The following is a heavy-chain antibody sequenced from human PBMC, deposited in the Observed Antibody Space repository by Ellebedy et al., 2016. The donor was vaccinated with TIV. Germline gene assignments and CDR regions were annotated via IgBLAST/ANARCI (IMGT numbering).Heavy chain of an antibody. CDR2: LTPCGGGT. D-gene: IGHD1-26*01. CDR1: GFAFNTHA. Sequence: GESLKISCAGSGFAFNTHAMTWVRQSPGKGLEWVSTLTPCGGGTYYADSVKGRFTISRDNSNNTLWLQMNSLRAEDTAVYYCAKDQRWETPHFYDGWGQGTLVTVSS. CDR3: AKDQRWETPHFYDG. V-gene: IGHV3-23*01. J-gene: IGHJ4*02.